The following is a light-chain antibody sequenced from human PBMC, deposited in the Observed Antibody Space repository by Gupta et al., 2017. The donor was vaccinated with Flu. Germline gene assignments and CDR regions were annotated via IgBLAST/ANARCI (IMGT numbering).Light chain of an antibody. CDR2: KVS. V-gene: IGLV2-8*01. CDR3: SAHAGSNNWV. Sequence: VTMSCSGASSDVGGKEYGYQYQPAPGDAFRLMIFKVSDWGTGEPDRFSGSKAGDTASLTVSGLQDEAEDQYYGSAHAGSNNWVFGGGTKLTVL. J-gene: IGLJ3*02. CDR1: SSDVGGKEY.